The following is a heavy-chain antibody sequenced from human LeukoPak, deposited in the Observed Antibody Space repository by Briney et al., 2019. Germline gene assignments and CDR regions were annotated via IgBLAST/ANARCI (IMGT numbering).Heavy chain of an antibody. Sequence: SETLSLTCAVYGGSFSGYYWSRIRQPPGKGLEWIGEINHSGSTNYNPSLKSRVTISVDTSKNQFSLKLSSVTAADTAVYFCATGQTIMTPRGSFDSWGQGILATVSS. CDR2: INHSGST. CDR1: GGSFSGYY. V-gene: IGHV4-34*01. J-gene: IGHJ4*02. D-gene: IGHD3-10*01. CDR3: ATGQTIMTPRGSFDS.